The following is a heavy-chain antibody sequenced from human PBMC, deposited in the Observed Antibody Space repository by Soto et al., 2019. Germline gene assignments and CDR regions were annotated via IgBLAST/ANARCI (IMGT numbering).Heavy chain of an antibody. CDR2: IIPIFGTA. V-gene: IGHV1-69*12. J-gene: IGHJ6*02. CDR3: ARGMVVGVAVRYYGMDV. Sequence: QVQLVQSGAEVKKPGSSVKVSCKASGGTFSSYAISWVRQAPGQGLEWMGGIIPIFGTANYAQKFQGRVTMTADESTSTAYRELSSLKSEDTAVYYCARGMVVGVAVRYYGMDVWGQGTTVTVSS. CDR1: GGTFSSYA. D-gene: IGHD2-15*01.